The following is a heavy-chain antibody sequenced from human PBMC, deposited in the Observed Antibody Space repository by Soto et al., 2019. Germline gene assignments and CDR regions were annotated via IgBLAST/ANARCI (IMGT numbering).Heavy chain of an antibody. Sequence: EVQLLESGGDLVQPGGSLRLSCAASGFTFSSYAMSWVRQAPGKGLEWGSTIRGGGDSTYYADSVKGRFTISRDNSKSTVYLQMRSLRAEDSALYYCVKGMVRGVILDAVDIGGQGTMVTVSS. D-gene: IGHD3-10*01. CDR3: VKGMVRGVILDAVDI. J-gene: IGHJ3*02. CDR1: GFTFSSYA. CDR2: IRGGGDST. V-gene: IGHV3-23*01.